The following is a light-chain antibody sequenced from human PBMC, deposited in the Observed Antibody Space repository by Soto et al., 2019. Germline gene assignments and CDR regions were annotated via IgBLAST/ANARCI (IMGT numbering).Light chain of an antibody. CDR2: AAS. CDR3: QQLIT. CDR1: QGISSY. J-gene: IGKJ3*01. V-gene: IGKV1-9*01. Sequence: DIQLTQSPSFLSASVGDRVTITCRASQGISSYLAWYQQKPGKAPKLLIYAASTLQSGVPSRFSGSGSGTECTLTISSLQPEDFATYYCQQLITFGPGTKVDIK.